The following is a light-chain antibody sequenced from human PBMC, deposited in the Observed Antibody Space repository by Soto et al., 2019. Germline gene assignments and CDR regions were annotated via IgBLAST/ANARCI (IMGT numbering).Light chain of an antibody. CDR3: HQYGSSPRT. CDR2: GAS. V-gene: IGKV3-20*01. Sequence: EIVMTQSPATLSVSPGERATLSCRASQSVSSKLAWFQQKPGQAPSLLIYGASSRATGIPERFSGSGSGTDFTLTISRLEPEDFAVYYCHQYGSSPRTFGQGTKVDIK. J-gene: IGKJ1*01. CDR1: QSVSSK.